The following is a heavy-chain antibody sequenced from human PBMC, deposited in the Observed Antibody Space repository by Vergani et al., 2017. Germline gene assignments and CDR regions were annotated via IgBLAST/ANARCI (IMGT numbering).Heavy chain of an antibody. CDR2: INHSGST. CDR3: ARLIVGVMSVRFDY. V-gene: IGHV4-34*01. CDR1: GGSFSGYY. J-gene: IGHJ4*02. D-gene: IGHD3-22*01. Sequence: QVQLPQWGAGLLKPSETLYLTCAVYGGSFSGYYWSWIRQTPGKGLEWSGEINHSGSTNYHPSLTSRVTISVDTDKNQFSLKLSSVTAADTAVYYCARLIVGVMSVRFDYWGQGTLVTVSS.